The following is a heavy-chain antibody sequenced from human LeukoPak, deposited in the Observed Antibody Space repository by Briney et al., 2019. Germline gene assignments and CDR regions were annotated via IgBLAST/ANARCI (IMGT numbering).Heavy chain of an antibody. CDR3: AKASAIDY. Sequence: QPGGPLRLSCAASGFTFSGYDLHWVRQAPGKGLEWVACIRYDGSNKYYTDSVKGRFTISRDKSKNTLYLQMNSLRPEDTAVYYCAKASAIDYWGQGTLVTVSS. V-gene: IGHV3-30*02. CDR1: GFTFSGYD. J-gene: IGHJ4*02. CDR2: IRYDGSNK.